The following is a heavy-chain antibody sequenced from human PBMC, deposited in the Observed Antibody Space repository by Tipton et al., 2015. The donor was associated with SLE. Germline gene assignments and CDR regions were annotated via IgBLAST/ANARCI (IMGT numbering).Heavy chain of an antibody. J-gene: IGHJ6*02. CDR3: ARGMLTWRGAIIGVDV. Sequence: TLSLTCAAYGGSFSGYYWIWIRQPPGKGLEWIGYISDGGGTNHNPSLKSRVAISVDPAKNQFSLKLTSVTAADTAVYYCARGMLTWRGAIIGVDVWGQGTSVNVSS. D-gene: IGHD2-8*01. CDR1: GGSFSGYY. V-gene: IGHV4-59*08. CDR2: ISDGGGT.